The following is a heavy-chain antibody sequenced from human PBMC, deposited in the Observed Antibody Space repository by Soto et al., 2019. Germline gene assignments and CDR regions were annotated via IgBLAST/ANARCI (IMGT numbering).Heavy chain of an antibody. CDR1: GFSFVNYA. Sequence: GGSLRLSCAAAGFSFVNYAMNWVRQAPGKGLEWVSGLSGSGTSTYYADSVKGRFTISRDNSRDTLFLQMNSLTADDTAVYYCAKATTNGGWFNPFESWRQGALEDVSS. CDR3: AKATTNGGWFNPFES. V-gene: IGHV3-23*01. CDR2: LSGSGTST. D-gene: IGHD6-19*01. J-gene: IGHJ4*02.